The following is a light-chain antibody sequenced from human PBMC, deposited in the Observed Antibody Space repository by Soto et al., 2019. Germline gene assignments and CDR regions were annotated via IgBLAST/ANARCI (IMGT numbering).Light chain of an antibody. Sequence: QSALTQPASVSGSPGQSITISCTGTISDVGGYNYVSWYQQHPGKAPKLMIYGVSKRPSGVSDRFSASKSGNMASLTISGLQAEDEADYYCSSYTSSTTFDVLFGGGTKLTVL. CDR1: ISDVGGYNY. CDR2: GVS. CDR3: SSYTSSTTFDVL. V-gene: IGLV2-14*01. J-gene: IGLJ2*01.